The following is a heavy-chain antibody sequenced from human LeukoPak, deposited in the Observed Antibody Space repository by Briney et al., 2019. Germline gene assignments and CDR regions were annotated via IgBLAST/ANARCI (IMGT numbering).Heavy chain of an antibody. V-gene: IGHV3-7*01. D-gene: IGHD1-26*01. CDR3: ARDIGGSYYFDY. CDR2: IKQDGSEK. J-gene: IGHJ4*02. CDR1: GFTFSSYW. Sequence: PGGYLRLSCAASGFTFSSYWMSWVRQAPGKGREWVANIKQDGSEKSYVDSVKGRFTISRDNAKISLYLQMNSLRAEDTAVYYCARDIGGSYYFDYWGQGTLVAVSS.